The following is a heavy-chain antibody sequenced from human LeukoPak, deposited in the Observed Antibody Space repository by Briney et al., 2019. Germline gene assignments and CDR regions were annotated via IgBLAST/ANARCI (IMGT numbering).Heavy chain of an antibody. CDR2: IYYSGST. CDR3: ARYQVVLDAFDI. CDR1: GGSISSGGYY. V-gene: IGHV4-31*03. D-gene: IGHD2-2*01. Sequence: SETLSLTCTVSGGSISSGGYYWSWIRQHPGKGLEWIGYIYYSGSTYYNPSLKSRVTISVDTSKNQFSLKLGSVTAADTAVYYCARYQVVLDAFDIWGQGTMVTDSS. J-gene: IGHJ3*02.